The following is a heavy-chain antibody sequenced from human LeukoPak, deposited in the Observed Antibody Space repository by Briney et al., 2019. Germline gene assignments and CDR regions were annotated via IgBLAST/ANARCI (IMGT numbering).Heavy chain of an antibody. CDR3: ASDPTNSFWFYYYGMDV. CDR1: GYTLTSYA. CDR2: INTNTGNP. V-gene: IGHV7-4-1*02. D-gene: IGHD3-3*01. J-gene: IGHJ6*02. Sequence: ASVKVSCKASGYTLTSYAMNWVRQAPGQGLEWMGWINTNTGNPTYAQGFTERFVFSLDTSVSTAYLQISSLKAEDTAVYYCASDPTNSFWFYYYGMDVWGQGTTVTVSS.